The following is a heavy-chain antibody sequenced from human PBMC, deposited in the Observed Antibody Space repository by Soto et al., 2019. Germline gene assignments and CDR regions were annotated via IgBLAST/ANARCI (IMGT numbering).Heavy chain of an antibody. CDR1: GFSFDTYN. V-gene: IGHV3-21*02. Sequence: EDQLVESGGGLVKPGGSLRLSCAASGFSFDTYNMNWVRQAPGKGLEWGSSISSGRPDIFYADSVRGRFTISRDDAKKSLFLQMNSLRAEDTAVYYCARDHLGIAAGDFDLWGQGTLVTVSS. D-gene: IGHD6-19*01. CDR3: ARDHLGIAAGDFDL. CDR2: ISSGRPDI. J-gene: IGHJ4*02.